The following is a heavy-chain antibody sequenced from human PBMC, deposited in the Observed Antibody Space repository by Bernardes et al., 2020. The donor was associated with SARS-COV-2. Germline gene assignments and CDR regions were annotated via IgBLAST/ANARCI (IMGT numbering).Heavy chain of an antibody. V-gene: IGHV3-9*01. D-gene: IGHD2-21*02. CDR2: ISWNSGSI. J-gene: IGHJ6*02. Sequence: GGSLRLSCAASGFTFDDYAMHWVRQAPGKGLEWVSGISWNSGSIGYADSVKGRFTISRDNAKNSLYLQMNSLRAEDTALYYCAKDFASIVVVTAIPDYYYGMDVWGQGTTVTVSS. CDR3: AKDFASIVVVTAIPDYYYGMDV. CDR1: GFTFDDYA.